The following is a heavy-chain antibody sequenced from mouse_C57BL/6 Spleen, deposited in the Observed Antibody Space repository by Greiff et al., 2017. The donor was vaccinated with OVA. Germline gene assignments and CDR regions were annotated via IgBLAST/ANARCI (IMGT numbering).Heavy chain of an antibody. V-gene: IGHV1-50*01. CDR1: GYTFTSYW. J-gene: IGHJ2*01. CDR3: ARGIYYGTLYY. Sequence: QVQLQQPGAELVKPGASVKLSCKASGYTFTSYWMQWVKQRPGQGLEWIGEIDPSDSYTNYNQKFKGKATLTVDTSSSTAYMQLSSLTSEDSAVYYCARGIYYGTLYYWGQGTTLTVSS. D-gene: IGHD2-1*01. CDR2: IDPSDSYT.